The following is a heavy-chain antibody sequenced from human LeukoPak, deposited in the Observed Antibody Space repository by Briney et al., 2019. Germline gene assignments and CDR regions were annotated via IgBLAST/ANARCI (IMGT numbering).Heavy chain of an antibody. J-gene: IGHJ4*02. CDR2: ISWNSGSI. V-gene: IGHV3-9*03. D-gene: IGHD3-3*01. CDR3: AKGRDYDFWSGPDY. CDR1: GFTFSRYW. Sequence: GGSLRLSCAASGFTFSRYWMHWVRQAPGKGLECVSGISWNSGSIGYADSVKGRFTISRDNAKNSLYLQMNSLRAEDMALYYCAKGRDYDFWSGPDYWGQGTLVTVSS.